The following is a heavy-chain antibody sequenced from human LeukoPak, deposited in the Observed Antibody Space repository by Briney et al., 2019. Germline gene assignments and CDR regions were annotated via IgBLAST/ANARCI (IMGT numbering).Heavy chain of an antibody. J-gene: IGHJ4*02. CDR1: DFPFSNYN. CDR2: ISSSGRDI. CDR3: ARDAYFYGSGSVDY. Sequence: GGSLRLSCAASDFPFSNYNLNWVRQAPGKGLERVSLISSSGRDIYYADSVKGRFTISRDNAKNSLFLQMNSLRADDTALYYCARDAYFYGSGSVDYWGQGTLVTVSS. V-gene: IGHV3-21*06. D-gene: IGHD3-10*01.